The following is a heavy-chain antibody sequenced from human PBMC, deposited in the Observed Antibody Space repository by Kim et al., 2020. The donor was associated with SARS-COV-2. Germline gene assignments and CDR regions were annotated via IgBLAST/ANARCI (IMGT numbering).Heavy chain of an antibody. J-gene: IGHJ3*01. CDR1: GFTFSSVG. CDR3: AKDREQYCRGYCYSPGFDV. V-gene: IGHV3-30*18. CDR2: IPQDGGRE. Sequence: GGSLRLSCAASGFTFSSVGMHWVRQAPGQGLEWVALIPQDGGREYYAGSVGGRFTISRDNSKNTLFLQMNSLRPEDTAVYYCAKDREQYCRGYCYSPGFDVWGRGTMVTVSS. D-gene: IGHD2-21*02.